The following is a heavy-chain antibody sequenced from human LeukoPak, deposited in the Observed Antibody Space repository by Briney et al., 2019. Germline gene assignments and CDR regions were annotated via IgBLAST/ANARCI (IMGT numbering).Heavy chain of an antibody. CDR2: INYSGNT. V-gene: IGHV4-59*01. J-gene: IGHJ4*02. CDR3: AREGREDYVYFDC. D-gene: IGHD4-17*01. Sequence: SETLSLTCTVPGDSISSYYWSWIRQPPGKGLEWMGYINYSGNTNYNPSLKSRVTISVDTSKNQFSLRLTSVTAADTAVYYCAREGREDYVYFDCWGQGTLVTVS. CDR1: GDSISSYY.